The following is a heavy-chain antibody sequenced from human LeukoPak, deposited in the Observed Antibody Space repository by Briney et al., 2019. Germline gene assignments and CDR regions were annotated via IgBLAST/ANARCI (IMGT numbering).Heavy chain of an antibody. Sequence: GASVKVSCMASGYTFTSYYMHWVRQAPGQGLEWMGIINPSGGSTSYAQKFQGRVTMTRDTSTSTVYMELSSLRSEDTAVYYCARASDSSGYYAPQHYFDYWGQGTLVTVSS. CDR2: INPSGGST. CDR1: GYTFTSYY. V-gene: IGHV1-46*03. J-gene: IGHJ4*02. D-gene: IGHD3-22*01. CDR3: ARASDSSGYYAPQHYFDY.